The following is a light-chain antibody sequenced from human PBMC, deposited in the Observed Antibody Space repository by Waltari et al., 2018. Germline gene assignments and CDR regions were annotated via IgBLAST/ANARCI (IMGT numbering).Light chain of an antibody. CDR1: SNDLGGYNS. CDR3: SSQSSNNVVL. V-gene: IGLV2-14*01. CDR2: DVS. J-gene: IGLJ2*01. Sequence: QSALTQPASVSGSPGQSVTLFCTGTSNDLGGYNSVSWYQEHPGQAPRVIIYDVSDRPSGVSDRFSGSKSGNTASLTISGLQAEDEADYYCSSQSSNNVVLFGGGTKLTVL.